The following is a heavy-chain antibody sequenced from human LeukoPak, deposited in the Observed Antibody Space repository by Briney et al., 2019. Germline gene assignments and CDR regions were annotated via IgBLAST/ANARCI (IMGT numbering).Heavy chain of an antibody. Sequence: PSETLSLTCTVSGGSISSYYWSWIRQPAGKGLEWIGRIYTGGSTNYNPSLKSRVTMSVDTSKNQFSLKLSSVTAADTAVYYCARAFWEGYSYGENYFDYWGQGTLVTVSS. V-gene: IGHV4-4*07. CDR2: IYTGGST. CDR3: ARAFWEGYSYGENYFDY. D-gene: IGHD5-18*01. J-gene: IGHJ4*02. CDR1: GGSISSYY.